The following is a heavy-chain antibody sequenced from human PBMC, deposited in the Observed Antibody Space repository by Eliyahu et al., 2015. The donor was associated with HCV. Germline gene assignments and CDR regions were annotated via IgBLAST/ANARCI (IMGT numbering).Heavy chain of an antibody. Sequence: EVQLVESGGGLVQPGGSLRLSCAASGFTFSSYWMHWVRXAPGKGLVWVSRINSDGSSTSYADSVKGRFTISRDNAKNTLYLQMNSLRAEDTAVYYCAREVRENTIFGVVTNPLFAYYYGMDVWGQGTTVTVSS. CDR2: INSDGSST. D-gene: IGHD3-3*01. V-gene: IGHV3-74*01. J-gene: IGHJ6*02. CDR1: GFTFSSYW. CDR3: AREVRENTIFGVVTNPLFAYYYGMDV.